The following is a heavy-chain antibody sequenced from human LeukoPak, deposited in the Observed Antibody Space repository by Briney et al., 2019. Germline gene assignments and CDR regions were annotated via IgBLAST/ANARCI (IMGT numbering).Heavy chain of an antibody. CDR1: GFTFSSYS. D-gene: IGHD3-10*01. CDR2: ISSSSSYI. V-gene: IGHV3-21*01. Sequence: PGGSLTLSCAASGFTFSSYSMNWVRPAPGKGLEWVSSISSSSSYIYYADSVKGRFTISRDNAKNSLYLQMNSLRAEDTAVYYCARDYYGSGSYLASHFDYWGQGTLVTVSS. J-gene: IGHJ4*02. CDR3: ARDYYGSGSYLASHFDY.